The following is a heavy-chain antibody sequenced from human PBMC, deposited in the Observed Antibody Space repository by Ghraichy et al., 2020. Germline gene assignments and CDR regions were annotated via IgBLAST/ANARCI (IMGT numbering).Heavy chain of an antibody. V-gene: IGHV4-38-2*02. CDR3: ARDSSAYDFWFGELYNWFDP. CDR2: IYHSGST. Sequence: SETLSLTCTVSGYSISSGYYWGWIRQPPGKGLEWIGSIYHSGSTYYNPSLKSRVTISVDTSKNQLSLKLSSVTAADTAVYYCARDSSAYDFWFGELYNWFDPWGQGTLVTVSS. J-gene: IGHJ5*02. D-gene: IGHD3-3*01. CDR1: GYSISSGYY.